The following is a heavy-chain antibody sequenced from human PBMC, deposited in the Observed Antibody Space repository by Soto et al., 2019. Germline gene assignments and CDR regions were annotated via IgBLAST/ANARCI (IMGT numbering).Heavy chain of an antibody. Sequence: HPGGSLRLSCAASGFTFSSYWMHWVRRVPGKGLVWVSRINSDGSRTIYADSVKGRFTISRDNAKNTLYLQMNSLRAEDTAVYYCARALTYYYDIDYWGQGTLVTVSS. CDR2: INSDGSRT. J-gene: IGHJ4*02. D-gene: IGHD3-22*01. CDR1: GFTFSSYW. CDR3: ARALTYYYDIDY. V-gene: IGHV3-74*01.